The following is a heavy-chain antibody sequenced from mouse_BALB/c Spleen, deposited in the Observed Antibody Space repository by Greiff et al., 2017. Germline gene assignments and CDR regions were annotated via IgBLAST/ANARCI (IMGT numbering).Heavy chain of an antibody. V-gene: IGHV5-17*02. CDR1: GFTFSSFG. CDR3: ARGGGYDGGGFDY. J-gene: IGHJ2*01. D-gene: IGHD2-2*01. CDR2: ISSGSSTI. Sequence: EVHLVESGGGLVQPGGSRKLSCAASGFTFSSFGMHWVRQAPEKGLEWVAYISSGSSTIYYADTVKGRFTISRDNPKNTLFLQMTSLRSEDTAMYYCARGGGYDGGGFDYWGQGTTLTVSS.